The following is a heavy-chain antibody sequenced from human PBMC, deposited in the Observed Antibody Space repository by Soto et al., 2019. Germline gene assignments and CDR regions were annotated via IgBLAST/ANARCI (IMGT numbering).Heavy chain of an antibody. CDR3: ASDRSSGWDQGYGMDV. J-gene: IGHJ6*02. CDR1: GDSTINSY. D-gene: IGHD6-19*01. V-gene: IGHV4-59*13. CDR2: LSYNGGT. Sequence: PSETLSLTCTVSGDSTINSYWSWIRQAPGKGPEWLGYLSYNGGTSYNPSLKSRVTISVDTSKNQFSLKLRSVTAADTAVYYCASDRSSGWDQGYGMDVWGQGTTVTVSS.